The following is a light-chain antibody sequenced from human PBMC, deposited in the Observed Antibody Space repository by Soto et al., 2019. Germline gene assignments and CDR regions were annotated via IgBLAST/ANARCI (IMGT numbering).Light chain of an antibody. Sequence: EIVLTQSPATLSLSPGERVTLSCRASQSVSNSLAWYQQKPGQPPRLLIYDVSNRATGIPARFSGSGSGTDFTLTINSLEPEDFAVYFCHQRYNWPRVTFGQGTRLEIX. J-gene: IGKJ5*01. CDR3: HQRYNWPRVT. CDR1: QSVSNS. V-gene: IGKV3-11*01. CDR2: DVS.